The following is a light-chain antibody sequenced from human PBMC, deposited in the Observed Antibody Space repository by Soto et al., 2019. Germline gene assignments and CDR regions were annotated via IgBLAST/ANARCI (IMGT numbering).Light chain of an antibody. J-gene: IGLJ1*01. CDR3: CSYAGSYPL. V-gene: IGLV2-11*01. Sequence: QSVLTQPRSVSGSPGQSVTISCTGTSSDVGGYNYVSWYQQHPGKAPKLVIYDVSKRPSGVPDRFSGSKSGNTASLTISGLQAEDEADYSCCSYAGSYPLFGTGTKVTVL. CDR2: DVS. CDR1: SSDVGGYNY.